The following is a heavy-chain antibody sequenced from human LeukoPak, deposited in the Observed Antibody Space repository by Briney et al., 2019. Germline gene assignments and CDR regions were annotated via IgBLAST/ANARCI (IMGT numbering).Heavy chain of an antibody. CDR1: GYIFTNHG. Sequence: GASVKVSCKASGYIFTNHGISWVRQAPGQGLEWMGWISGYNGNTNYAEKVRGRVTMTADTSSTTVYMELRSLTSDDTAMYYCAREKGSGWYFFDSWGQGTPVTVSS. CDR3: AREKGSGWYFFDS. CDR2: ISGYNGNT. J-gene: IGHJ4*02. D-gene: IGHD6-19*01. V-gene: IGHV1-18*01.